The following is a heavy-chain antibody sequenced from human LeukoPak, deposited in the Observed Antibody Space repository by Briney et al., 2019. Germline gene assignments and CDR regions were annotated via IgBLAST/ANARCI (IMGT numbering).Heavy chain of an antibody. CDR3: ARSRVTMVRGVPGYYYMDV. V-gene: IGHV3-21*01. CDR1: GFTFTTYS. J-gene: IGHJ6*03. D-gene: IGHD3-10*01. Sequence: GGSLRLSCEASGFTFTTYSMTWVRQAPGKGLEWVSIISSGSSAIFSADALKGRFTISRDDAKNLLYLDMNSLRAEDTAVYYCARSRVTMVRGVPGYYYMDVWGKGTTVTVSS. CDR2: ISSGSSAI.